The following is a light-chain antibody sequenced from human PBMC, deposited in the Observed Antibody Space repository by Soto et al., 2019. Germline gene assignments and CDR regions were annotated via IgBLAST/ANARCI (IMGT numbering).Light chain of an antibody. Sequence: MTQSPSTLSASVGDRVTITCRASQSVSSNLAWYQQKPGQAPRLLIYGASARATGIPARFSGSGSGTDFTLTISSLQSEDFAVYYCQQYNNWTGTFGQGTKLEIK. V-gene: IGKV3-15*01. J-gene: IGKJ2*01. CDR2: GAS. CDR1: QSVSSN. CDR3: QQYNNWTGT.